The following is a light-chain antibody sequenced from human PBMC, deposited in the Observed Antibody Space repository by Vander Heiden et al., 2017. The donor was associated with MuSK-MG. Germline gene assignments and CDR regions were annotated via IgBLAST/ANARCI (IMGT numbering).Light chain of an antibody. CDR3: QQRSKWPLT. J-gene: IGKJ4*01. CDR2: DVS. V-gene: IGKV3-11*01. CDR1: QGVSSY. Sequence: EIVLTQSPATLSFSPGERATLSCRASQGVSSYLAWYQQKPVQAPILLIYDVSNSATGIPARFSGSGSGTDFTLTISILDPEDFGFYYCQQRSKWPLTFGGGTKVEIK.